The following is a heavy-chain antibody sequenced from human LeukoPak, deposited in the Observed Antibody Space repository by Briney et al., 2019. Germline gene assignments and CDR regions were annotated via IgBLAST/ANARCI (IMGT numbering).Heavy chain of an antibody. J-gene: IGHJ5*02. CDR2: INPSGGST. V-gene: IGHV1-46*01. CDR1: GYTFTSYY. CDR3: ARDRPPRGWELPQDL. D-gene: IGHD1-26*01. Sequence: ASVKVSCKVSGYTFTSYYMHWVRQAPGQGLEWMGIINPSGGSTSYAQKFQGRVTMTRDTSTSTVYMELSSLRSEDTAVYYCARDRPPRGWELPQDLWGQGTLVTVSS.